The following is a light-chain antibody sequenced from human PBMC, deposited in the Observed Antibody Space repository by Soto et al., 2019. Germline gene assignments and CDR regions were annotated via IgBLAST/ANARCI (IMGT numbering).Light chain of an antibody. V-gene: IGKV1-5*03. Sequence: DIQMTQSPSTLSPSVGDRATITCRASQSISSWLAWYQQKPGKAPKLLIYNASSLESGVPSRFSGSGSGTEFTLTISSLQPDDFATYYCQQYNSYPVTFGQGTKLEIK. CDR2: NAS. J-gene: IGKJ2*01. CDR1: QSISSW. CDR3: QQYNSYPVT.